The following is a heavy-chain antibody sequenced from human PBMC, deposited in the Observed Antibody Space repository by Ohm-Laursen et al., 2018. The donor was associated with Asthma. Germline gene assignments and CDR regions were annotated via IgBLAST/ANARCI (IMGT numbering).Heavy chain of an antibody. V-gene: IGHV3-23*01. CDR2: ISGSGGDT. CDR3: AKSHPIKGGSYYFDY. D-gene: IGHD1-26*01. Sequence: SLRLSRSASGFTFATYAMSWVRQAPGKGLEWVSGISGSGGDTYYADSVRGRFTISRDISKNTLNLQMNSLRAEDTAVYYCAKSHPIKGGSYYFDYWGQGTLVTVSS. CDR1: GFTFATYA. J-gene: IGHJ4*02.